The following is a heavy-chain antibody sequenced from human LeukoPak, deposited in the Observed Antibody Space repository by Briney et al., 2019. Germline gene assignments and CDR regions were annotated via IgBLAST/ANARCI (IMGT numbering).Heavy chain of an antibody. D-gene: IGHD5-12*01. CDR1: GYTFTGYY. CDR2: INPNSGGT. J-gene: IGHJ4*02. V-gene: IGHV1-2*02. CDR3: ARVGGYEAPFDY. Sequence: ASVKVSCKASGYTFTGYYMHCVRQAPGQGIEWMGWINPNSGGTNYAQKFQGRVTMTRDTSISTAYMELSRLRSDDTAVYYCARVGGYEAPFDYWGQGTLVTVSS.